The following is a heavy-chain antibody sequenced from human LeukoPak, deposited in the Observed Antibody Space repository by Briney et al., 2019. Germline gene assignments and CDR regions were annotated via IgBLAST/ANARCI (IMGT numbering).Heavy chain of an antibody. CDR1: GGTFSSYA. Sequence: ASVKVSCKASGGTFSSYAISWVRQAPGQGLEWMGGIIPIFGTANYAQKFQGRVTITADESTSTAYMGLSSLRSEDTAVYYCARSPYVWGSYRAYYFDYWGQGTLVTVSS. D-gene: IGHD3-16*02. V-gene: IGHV1-69*13. CDR3: ARSPYVWGSYRAYYFDY. CDR2: IIPIFGTA. J-gene: IGHJ4*02.